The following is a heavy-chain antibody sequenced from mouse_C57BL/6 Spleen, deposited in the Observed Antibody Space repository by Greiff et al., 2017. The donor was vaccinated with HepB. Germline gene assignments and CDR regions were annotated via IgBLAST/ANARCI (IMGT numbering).Heavy chain of an antibody. D-gene: IGHD1-1*01. J-gene: IGHJ4*01. Sequence: EVKLVESGGGLVKPGGSLKLSCAASGFTFSSYAMSWVRQTPEKRLEWVATISDGGSYTYYPANVKGRFTISRDNAKNNLYLQMSHLKSEDTAMYYCARDKYYGSSYAMDYWGQGTSVTVSS. CDR1: GFTFSSYA. CDR3: ARDKYYGSSYAMDY. V-gene: IGHV5-4*01. CDR2: ISDGGSYT.